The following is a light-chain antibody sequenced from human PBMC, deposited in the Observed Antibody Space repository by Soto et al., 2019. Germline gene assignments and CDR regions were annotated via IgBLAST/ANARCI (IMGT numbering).Light chain of an antibody. CDR1: QSVRSF. CDR2: DAS. J-gene: IGKJ2*01. CDR3: QQRSNWPHT. Sequence: EIVLTQSPATLSLSPGERATLSCRASQSVRSFLAWYQHKPGQAPSLRIYDASNRATGIPARFSGSGSGTDFTLTISSLEPEDFAVYYCQQRSNWPHTFGQGTKLEIK. V-gene: IGKV3-11*01.